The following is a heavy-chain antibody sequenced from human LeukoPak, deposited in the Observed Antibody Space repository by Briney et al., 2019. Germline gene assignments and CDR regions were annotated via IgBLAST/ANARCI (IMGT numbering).Heavy chain of an antibody. D-gene: IGHD6-13*01. J-gene: IGHJ5*02. Sequence: ASVKVSCKASGYTFTAYYIHWVRQAPGQGLEWMGWVNPNTGGTYYAQKFQDRVTMTRDASIGTAYMELNSLRSDDTAVYYCGRDLVSRQEVDQPWGQGTLVTVSS. CDR3: GRDLVSRQEVDQP. CDR1: GYTFTAYY. V-gene: IGHV1-2*02. CDR2: VNPNTGGT.